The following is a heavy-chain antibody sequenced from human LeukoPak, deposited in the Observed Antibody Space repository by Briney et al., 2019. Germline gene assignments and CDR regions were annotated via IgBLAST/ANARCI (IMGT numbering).Heavy chain of an antibody. Sequence: GGSLRLSCVGSGFTFRSHAMGWVRQAPEKGLEFVSGIYENGGTTYYADSVTGRFTISRDNSKSTLYLQMNSLKAEDTAVYFCAKSDDNSNFHLTGYLDYWGQGTLVSVSS. CDR3: AKSDDNSNFHLTGYLDY. J-gene: IGHJ4*02. V-gene: IGHV3-23*01. CDR2: IYENGGTT. CDR1: GFTFRSHA. D-gene: IGHD3-22*01.